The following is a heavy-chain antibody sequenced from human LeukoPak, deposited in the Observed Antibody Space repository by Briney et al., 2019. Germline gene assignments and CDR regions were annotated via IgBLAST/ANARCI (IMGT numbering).Heavy chain of an antibody. CDR1: GYTFTSYD. J-gene: IGHJ5*02. V-gene: IGHV1-8*01. CDR2: MNPNSGNT. CDR3: ARGRGYCSSTSCYRFDP. D-gene: IGHD2-2*03. Sequence: ASVKVSCKASGYTFTSYDINWLRQATGQGLEWMGWMNPNSGNTGYAQKFQGRVTMTRNTSISTAYMELSSLRSEDTAVYYCARGRGYCSSTSCYRFDPWGQGTLVTVSS.